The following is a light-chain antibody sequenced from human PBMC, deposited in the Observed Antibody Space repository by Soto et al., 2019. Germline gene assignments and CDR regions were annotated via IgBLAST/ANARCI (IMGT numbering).Light chain of an antibody. CDR1: SSDVGAYNY. CDR2: DVS. V-gene: IGLV2-14*03. CDR3: DSYTRSGTGV. J-gene: IGLJ3*02. Sequence: QSALTQPASVSGSPGQSITISCTGTSSDVGAYNYVSWYQHHPGRAPRLVLYDVSNRPSGVSNRFSGSKSGNTASLTISGLQVEDEAEYYCDSYTRSGTGVFGGGTKLTVL.